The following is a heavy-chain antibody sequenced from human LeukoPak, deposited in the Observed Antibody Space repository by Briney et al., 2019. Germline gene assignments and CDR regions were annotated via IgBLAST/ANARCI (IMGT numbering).Heavy chain of an antibody. D-gene: IGHD3-3*01. Sequence: SETLSLTCTVSGGSISSYYWSWIRQPPGKGLEWIGYIYYSGSTNYNPSLRSRVTISVDTSKNQFSLKLSSVTAADTAVYYCARGNPVLRFLEWSYNWFDPWGQGTLVTVSS. V-gene: IGHV4-59*01. CDR2: IYYSGST. CDR3: ARGNPVLRFLEWSYNWFDP. CDR1: GGSISSYY. J-gene: IGHJ5*02.